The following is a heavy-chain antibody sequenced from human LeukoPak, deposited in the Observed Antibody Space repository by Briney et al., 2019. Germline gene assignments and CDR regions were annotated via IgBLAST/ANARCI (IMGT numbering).Heavy chain of an antibody. J-gene: IGHJ4*02. D-gene: IGHD3-22*01. CDR3: AKALSPYYYDSSGYSRGLDY. CDR1: GFTFRSYG. CDR2: IRYDGSYE. V-gene: IGHV3-30*02. Sequence: GGSLRLSCTASGFTFRSYGMHWVRQAPGKGLEWVAFIRYDGSYEYYADSVKGRFTISRDNSKNTLYVQMNSLRAEDTAVYYCAKALSPYYYDSSGYSRGLDYWGQGTLVTVSS.